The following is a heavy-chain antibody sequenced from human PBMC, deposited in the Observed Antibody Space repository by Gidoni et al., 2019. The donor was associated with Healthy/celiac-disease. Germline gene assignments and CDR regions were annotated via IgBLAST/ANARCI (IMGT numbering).Heavy chain of an antibody. CDR2: INPSGGST. CDR3: ARGSEQQLVPHFFDY. Sequence: QVQLVQSGAEVKKPGASVKVSYKASGYTVISYYMHWVRQAPGQVLEWMGIINPSGGSTSYAQKFQGRVTMTRDTTTSTVYMELSSLRSEDTAVYYCARGSEQQLVPHFFDYWGQGTLVTVSS. D-gene: IGHD6-13*01. V-gene: IGHV1-46*01. CDR1: GYTVISYY. J-gene: IGHJ4*02.